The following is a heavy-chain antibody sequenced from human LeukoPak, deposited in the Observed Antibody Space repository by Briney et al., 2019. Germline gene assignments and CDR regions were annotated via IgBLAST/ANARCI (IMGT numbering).Heavy chain of an antibody. Sequence: SETLSLTCAVYGGSFSGYYWSWIRQPPGKGLEWIGEINHSGSTNYNPSLKSRVAISVDTSKNQFSLKLSSVTAADTAVYYCARGWTFDPWGQGTLVTVSS. J-gene: IGHJ5*02. CDR3: ARGWTFDP. CDR1: GGSFSGYY. V-gene: IGHV4-34*01. D-gene: IGHD3/OR15-3a*01. CDR2: INHSGST.